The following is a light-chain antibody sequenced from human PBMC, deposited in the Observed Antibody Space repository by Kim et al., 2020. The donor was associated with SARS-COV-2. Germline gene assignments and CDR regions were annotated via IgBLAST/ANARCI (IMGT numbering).Light chain of an antibody. CDR3: SSYAGSRIVV. CDR2: EVS. J-gene: IGLJ2*01. Sequence: QSVPISCTGTSSDIGGHNYVSWYQQHPGRAPKLLIYEVSERPSGVPDRFSGSKSGNTASLTVSGLQSEDEAHYYCSSYAGSRIVVFGGGTQLTVL. V-gene: IGLV2-8*01. CDR1: SSDIGGHNY.